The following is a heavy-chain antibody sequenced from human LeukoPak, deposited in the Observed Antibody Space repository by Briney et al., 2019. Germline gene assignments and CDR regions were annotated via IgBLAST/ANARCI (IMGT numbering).Heavy chain of an antibody. CDR2: INHSGST. J-gene: IGHJ4*02. Sequence: SETLSLTCAVYGGSFSGYYWSWVRQPPGKGLEWIGEINHSGSTNYNPSLKSRVTISVDTSKNQFSLKLSSVTAADTAVYYCARKMRWGFDYWGQGTLVTVS. D-gene: IGHD4-23*01. CDR3: ARKMRWGFDY. CDR1: GGSFSGYY. V-gene: IGHV4-34*01.